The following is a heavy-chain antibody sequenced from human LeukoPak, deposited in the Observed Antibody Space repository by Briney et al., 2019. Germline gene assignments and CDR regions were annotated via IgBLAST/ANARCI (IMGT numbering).Heavy chain of an antibody. D-gene: IGHD6-13*01. V-gene: IGHV3-21*01. CDR2: ISSSSSYI. J-gene: IGHJ3*02. CDR3: ARGSIAAAAKTPGNDAFDI. CDR1: GFTFSSYS. Sequence: PGGSLRLSCAASGFTFSSYSMNWVRQAPGKGLEWVSSISSSSSYIYYADSVKGRFTISRDNAKNSLYLQMNSLRAEDTAVYYCARGSIAAAAKTPGNDAFDIWGQGTMVTVSS.